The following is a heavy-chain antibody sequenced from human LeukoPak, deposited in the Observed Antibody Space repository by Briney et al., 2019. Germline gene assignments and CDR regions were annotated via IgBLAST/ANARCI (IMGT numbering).Heavy chain of an antibody. J-gene: IGHJ6*02. Sequence: KPGGSLRLSCAPSGFIIVNAWMNWVRQAPGKGLEWVGRIKSKADGGTTDYAAPVKGRFTISRDGSALYLQMNSLRTEDTAVYYCARDGGSSGSYYGMDVWGQGTTVTVSS. D-gene: IGHD6-25*01. CDR1: GFIIVNAW. V-gene: IGHV3-15*01. CDR2: IKSKADGGTT. CDR3: ARDGGSSGSYYGMDV.